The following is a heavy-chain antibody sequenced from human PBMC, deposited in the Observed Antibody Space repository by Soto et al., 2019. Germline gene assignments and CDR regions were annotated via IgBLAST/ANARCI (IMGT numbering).Heavy chain of an antibody. CDR1: GFTFSSYD. J-gene: IGHJ6*02. CDR2: IGTAGDT. D-gene: IGHD1-26*01. V-gene: IGHV3-13*04. CDR3: AREDLGGRYYYGMDV. Sequence: EVQLVESGGGLVQPGGSLRLSCAASGFTFSSYDMHWVRQATGKGLEWVSAIGTAGDTYYPGSVKGRFTISRENANNSLYLQMNSLRAGDTAVYYCAREDLGGRYYYGMDVWGQGTTVTVSS.